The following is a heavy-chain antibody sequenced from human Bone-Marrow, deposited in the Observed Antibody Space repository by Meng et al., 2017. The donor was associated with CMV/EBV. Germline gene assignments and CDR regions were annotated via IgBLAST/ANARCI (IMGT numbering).Heavy chain of an antibody. CDR1: EYTFTGYY. Sequence: ASVKVSCKASEYTFTGYYMHWVRQAPGQGLEWMGWIDPNSGATNYAQKFQDRVTMTSDTSIRTAYMELSRLKSDDTALYYCARERYLVPAASPDYYYYGMDGWGQGTTVTVSS. D-gene: IGHD2-2*01. CDR2: IDPNSGAT. J-gene: IGHJ6*02. CDR3: ARERYLVPAASPDYYYYGMDG. V-gene: IGHV1-2*02.